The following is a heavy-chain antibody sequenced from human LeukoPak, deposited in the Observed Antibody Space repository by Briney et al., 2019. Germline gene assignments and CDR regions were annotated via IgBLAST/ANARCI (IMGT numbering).Heavy chain of an antibody. CDR1: GFTVSSNY. J-gene: IGHJ4*02. CDR3: ARDLADTAMAESH. Sequence: GGSLRLSCAASGFTVSSNYMSWVRQAPGKGLEWVSVIYSGGSTYYADSVKGRFTISRDNSKNPLYLQMDSLRAKDTAVYYRARDLADTAMAESHWGQGTLVTVSS. CDR2: IYSGGST. V-gene: IGHV3-66*02. D-gene: IGHD5-18*01.